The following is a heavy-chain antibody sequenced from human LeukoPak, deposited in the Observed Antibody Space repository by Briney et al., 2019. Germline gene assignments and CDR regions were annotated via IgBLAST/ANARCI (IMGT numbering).Heavy chain of an antibody. Sequence: ASVKVSCKASGYTFTSYGISWVRQAPGQGLEWMGWISAYNGNTNYAQKLQGRVTMTTDTSTSTAYVELRSLRSDDTAVYYCARDPQWFGEIGMDVWGKGTTVTVSS. CDR2: ISAYNGNT. D-gene: IGHD3-10*01. V-gene: IGHV1-18*01. CDR1: GYTFTSYG. CDR3: ARDPQWFGEIGMDV. J-gene: IGHJ6*03.